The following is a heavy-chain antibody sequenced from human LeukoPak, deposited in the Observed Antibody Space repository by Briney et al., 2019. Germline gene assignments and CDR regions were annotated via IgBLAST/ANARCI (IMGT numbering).Heavy chain of an antibody. Sequence: GGSLRLSCVASGFTFTTYEMNWVRQAPGKGLEWVSKISASYPTPYYADSVKGRFTISRDNAKNSLYLQMNSLRAEDTAIYDCARDAEFDYWGQGTLVTVSS. CDR3: ARDAEFDY. CDR2: ISASYPTP. V-gene: IGHV3-48*03. J-gene: IGHJ4*02. D-gene: IGHD1-14*01. CDR1: GFTFTTYE.